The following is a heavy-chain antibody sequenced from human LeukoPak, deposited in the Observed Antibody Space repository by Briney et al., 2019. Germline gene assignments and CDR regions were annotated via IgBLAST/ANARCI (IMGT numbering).Heavy chain of an antibody. D-gene: IGHD1-14*01. V-gene: IGHV3-66*01. CDR1: VFTVSSNY. CDR3: ARDRTGTYDAFDI. CDR2: IYRGGGT. J-gene: IGHJ3*02. Sequence: GGSLRLSCAASVFTVSSNYMGWVRQAPGKGLEWVSIIYRGGGTYYADSVKGRFTISRDNSKNTLYLQMNSLRAEDTAVYYCARDRTGTYDAFDIWGQGTLVTVSS.